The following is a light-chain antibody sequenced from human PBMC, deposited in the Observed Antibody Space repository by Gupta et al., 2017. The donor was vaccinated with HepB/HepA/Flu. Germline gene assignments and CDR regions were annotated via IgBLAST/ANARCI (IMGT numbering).Light chain of an antibody. CDR3: QQDNSYPIT. Sequence: AIRMTQSPSSFSASTGDRVTITCRASQGINSSLAWYQQKPGKAPKLLIYAASTLQSGVPSRFSGSGSGTDFTLTISCLQSEDFATYYCQQDNSYPITFGQGTKVEIK. V-gene: IGKV1-8*01. J-gene: IGKJ1*01. CDR1: QGINSS. CDR2: AAS.